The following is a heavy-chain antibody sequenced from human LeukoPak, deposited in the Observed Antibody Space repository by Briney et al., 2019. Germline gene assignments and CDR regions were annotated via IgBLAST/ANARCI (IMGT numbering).Heavy chain of an antibody. Sequence: SETLSLTCTVSGGSISSYYWSWIRQPPGKGLEWIAYIYYSGSTNYNPSLKSRVTISVDTSMNQFSLKLSSVTAADTDVYYCARDVYYDSSGLNAFDIWGQGTMVTVSS. CDR3: ARDVYYDSSGLNAFDI. CDR1: GGSISSYY. CDR2: IYYSGST. J-gene: IGHJ3*02. D-gene: IGHD3-22*01. V-gene: IGHV4-59*01.